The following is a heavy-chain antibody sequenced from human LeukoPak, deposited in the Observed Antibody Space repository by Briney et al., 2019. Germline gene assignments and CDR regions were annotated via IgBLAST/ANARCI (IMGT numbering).Heavy chain of an antibody. CDR3: ARVSGYCSSISCYTGRFDP. V-gene: IGHV1-2*02. Sequence: ASVKVSCKASGYTFTGYYMHWVRQAPGQGLEWMGWINPNSGGTNCAQKFQGRVTMTRDTSISTAYMELSRPRSDDTAVNYCARVSGYCSSISCYTGRFDPWGQGTLVTVSS. CDR2: INPNSGGT. D-gene: IGHD2-2*02. J-gene: IGHJ5*02. CDR1: GYTFTGYY.